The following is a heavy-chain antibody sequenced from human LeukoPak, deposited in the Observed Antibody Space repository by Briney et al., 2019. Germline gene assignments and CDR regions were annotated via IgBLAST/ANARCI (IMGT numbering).Heavy chain of an antibody. CDR3: ARDWGYSPTE. J-gene: IGHJ4*02. CDR1: GFTFSSHW. V-gene: IGHV3-74*01. Sequence: GGSLRLSCAASGFTFSSHWMHWVRQAPGKGLVWVSHINSDGSYTSYADSVKGRFTVSRDSAKNSLYPQMNSLRAEDTAVYYCARDWGYSPTEWGQGTLVTVSS. D-gene: IGHD5-12*01. CDR2: INSDGSYT.